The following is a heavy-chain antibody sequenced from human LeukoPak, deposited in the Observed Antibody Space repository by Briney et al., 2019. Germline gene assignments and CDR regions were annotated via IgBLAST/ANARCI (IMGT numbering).Heavy chain of an antibody. CDR3: AANYYDSSGAGY. J-gene: IGHJ4*02. Sequence: ASVKVSCKASGYTFTSYDINWVRPATGQGLEWMGWMNPNSGNTGYAQKFQGRVTMTRNTSISTAYMELSSLRSEDTAVYYCAANYYDSSGAGYWGQGTLVTVSS. CDR2: MNPNSGNT. V-gene: IGHV1-8*01. CDR1: GYTFTSYD. D-gene: IGHD3-22*01.